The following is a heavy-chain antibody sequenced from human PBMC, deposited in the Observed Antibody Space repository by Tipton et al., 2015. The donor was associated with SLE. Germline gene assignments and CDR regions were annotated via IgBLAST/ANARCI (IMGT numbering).Heavy chain of an antibody. CDR1: GGSISSGGYW. V-gene: IGHV4-31*03. CDR2: IYYIGRTSYNPSPDTERT. J-gene: IGHJ6*03. D-gene: IGHD2-8*01. Sequence: TLSLTCTVSGGSISSGGYWWSWIRQHPEKGLEWIGYIYYIGRTSYNPSPDTERTNYNPSLESRVTMSIDTSKNQFSLQLTSVTAADTAIYYCARESFTNDFYYYMDVWGKGTTVTVSS. CDR3: ARESFTNDFYYYMDV.